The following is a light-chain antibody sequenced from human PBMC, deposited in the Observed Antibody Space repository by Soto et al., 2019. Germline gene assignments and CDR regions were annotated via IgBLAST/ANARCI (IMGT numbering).Light chain of an antibody. CDR2: AAS. CDR1: QGIRND. Sequence: DIQMTQFPSSLSASVGDRVTITCRASQGIRNDLGWYQQKPGKVPKRLVSAASSLESGVPSRFSGSGSGTECTLTISSLQPEDSANYYCLQHNSYPWTFGQGTKVEIK. CDR3: LQHNSYPWT. J-gene: IGKJ1*01. V-gene: IGKV1-17*01.